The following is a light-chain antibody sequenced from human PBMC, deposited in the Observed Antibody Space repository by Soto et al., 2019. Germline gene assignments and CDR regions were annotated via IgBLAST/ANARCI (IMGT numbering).Light chain of an antibody. CDR3: QPLKSYPIT. CDR2: GAS. Sequence: DIQMTQSPSSLSASVGDRVTITCRASQGIDNYLVWFQQKPGKAPKSLIYGASNLQSGVPSRFGGSRSGTDFTLTISSLQPEDFAPYYCQPLKSYPITFGQGTRLEI. CDR1: QGIDNY. V-gene: IGKV1-16*01. J-gene: IGKJ5*01.